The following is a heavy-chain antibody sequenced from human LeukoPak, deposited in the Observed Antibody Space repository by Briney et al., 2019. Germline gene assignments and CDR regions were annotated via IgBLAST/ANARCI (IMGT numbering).Heavy chain of an antibody. Sequence: GGSLRLSCGASGFTVSTNYMSWVRQAPGKGLEWVSIIYSGGSTYYADSVKGGFTISRDNSKNTLYLQMNSLRAEDTAVYYCASYRYGSSFAFDIWGQGTMVTVSS. CDR3: ASYRYGSSFAFDI. V-gene: IGHV3-66*01. CDR1: GFTVSTNY. D-gene: IGHD6-6*01. CDR2: IYSGGST. J-gene: IGHJ3*02.